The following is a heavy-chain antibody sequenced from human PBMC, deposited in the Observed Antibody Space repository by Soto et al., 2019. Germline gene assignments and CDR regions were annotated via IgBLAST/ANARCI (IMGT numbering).Heavy chain of an antibody. CDR3: ASLYSSGWYPPPYGMDV. D-gene: IGHD6-19*01. Sequence: GGSLRLSCAASGFTFDDYGMSWVRQAPGKGLEWVSGINWNGGSTGYADSVKGRFTISRDNAKNSLYLQMNSLRAEDTALYYCASLYSSGWYPPPYGMDVWGQGTTVTVSS. J-gene: IGHJ6*02. CDR2: INWNGGST. CDR1: GFTFDDYG. V-gene: IGHV3-20*04.